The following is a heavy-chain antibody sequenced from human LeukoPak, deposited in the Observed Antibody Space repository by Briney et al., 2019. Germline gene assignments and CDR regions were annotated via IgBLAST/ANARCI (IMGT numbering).Heavy chain of an antibody. D-gene: IGHD5-18*01. V-gene: IGHV3-30*03. Sequence: GGSLRLSCAASGFTFSSYGMHWVRQGPGKGLEWVAVISYDGSNKYYADSVKGRFTISRDNSKNTLYLQMNSLRAEDTAVYYCAGVTDGYWGQGTLVTVSS. J-gene: IGHJ4*02. CDR3: AGVTDGY. CDR2: ISYDGSNK. CDR1: GFTFSSYG.